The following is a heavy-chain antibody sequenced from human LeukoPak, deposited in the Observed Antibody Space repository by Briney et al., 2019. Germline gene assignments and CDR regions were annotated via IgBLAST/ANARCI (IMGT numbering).Heavy chain of an antibody. CDR3: AGNRWLQRYYFDY. V-gene: IGHV3-30-3*01. J-gene: IGHJ4*02. Sequence: GGSLRLSCAASGFTFSSYAMHWVRQAPGKGLEWVAVISYVGSNKYYADSVKGRFTISRDNSKNTLYLQMNSLRAEDTAVYYCAGNRWLQRYYFDYWGQGTLVTVPS. CDR1: GFTFSSYA. CDR2: ISYVGSNK. D-gene: IGHD5-24*01.